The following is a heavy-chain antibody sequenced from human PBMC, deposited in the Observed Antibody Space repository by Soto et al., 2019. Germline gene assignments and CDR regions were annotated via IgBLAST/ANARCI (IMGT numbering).Heavy chain of an antibody. CDR2: IRNKANSYTA. CDR3: VRAGTGYQLDY. J-gene: IGHJ4*02. V-gene: IGHV3-72*01. CDR1: GFTFSDHY. D-gene: IGHD3-9*01. Sequence: GGSLRLSCAASGFTFSDHYMDWVRQASGKGLEWVGRIRNKANSYTAEYAASVKGRFTISRDDPKNSLYLQMNSLKIEDTALYYCVRAGTGYQLDYWGQGTLVNVSS.